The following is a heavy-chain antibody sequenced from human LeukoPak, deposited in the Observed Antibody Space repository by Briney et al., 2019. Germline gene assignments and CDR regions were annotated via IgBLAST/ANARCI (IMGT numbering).Heavy chain of an antibody. D-gene: IGHD3-22*01. V-gene: IGHV4-59*01. CDR3: ARVMRGADSSGYYGCYSDY. J-gene: IGHJ4*02. CDR2: IYYSGST. CDR1: DGSIGSYY. Sequence: PSEALSLTCTVSDGSIGSYYWNWIRQPPGKGLEWIGYIYYSGSTNYSPSLKSRVTISVDTSKNQFSLKLNSVTAADTAVYYCARVMRGADSSGYYGCYSDYWGQGTLVTVSS.